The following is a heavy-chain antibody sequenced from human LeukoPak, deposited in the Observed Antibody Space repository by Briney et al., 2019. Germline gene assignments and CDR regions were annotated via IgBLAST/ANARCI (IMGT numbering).Heavy chain of an antibody. CDR1: GFTFSSYA. Sequence: PGGSLRLSCAASGFTFSSYAMSWVRQAPGKGVEWGSAISGSGGSTYYADSVKGRFTISRDNSKNTLYLQMNSLRAEDTAVYYCAKGDYSTVYYFDYWGQGTLVTVSS. V-gene: IGHV3-23*01. CDR3: AKGDYSTVYYFDY. J-gene: IGHJ4*02. D-gene: IGHD6-13*01. CDR2: ISGSGGST.